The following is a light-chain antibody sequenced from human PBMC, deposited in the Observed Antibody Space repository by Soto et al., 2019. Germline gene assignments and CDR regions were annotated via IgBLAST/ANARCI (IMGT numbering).Light chain of an antibody. CDR2: DVS. Sequence: QSALTQPRSVSGSPGESVTISCSGTSSDVGSYNYVSRYQQYPGKTPKVMIYDVSERPSEVPVRFSGSKSGNTASLTISGLQAEHEAEYFCCSYSGSDSLLFGGGTKLTVL. CDR1: SSDVGSYNY. CDR3: CSYSGSDSLL. V-gene: IGLV2-11*01. J-gene: IGLJ2*01.